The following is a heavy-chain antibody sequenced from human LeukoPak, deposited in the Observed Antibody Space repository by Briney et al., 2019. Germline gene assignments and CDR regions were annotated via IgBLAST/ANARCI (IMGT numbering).Heavy chain of an antibody. CDR2: ITPTSSYI. D-gene: IGHD3-22*01. CDR1: GLGFSSFS. CDR3: ARLRRTSDSSGYYYYYDY. Sequence: GGSLRLSCAASGLGFSSFSFNWVRQAPGKGLEWVSSITPTSSYIYYADSVRGRFTISREKAKNSLYMQMNSLRAEDTAVYYCARLRRTSDSSGYYYYYDYWGQGTLVTVSS. J-gene: IGHJ4*02. V-gene: IGHV3-21*01.